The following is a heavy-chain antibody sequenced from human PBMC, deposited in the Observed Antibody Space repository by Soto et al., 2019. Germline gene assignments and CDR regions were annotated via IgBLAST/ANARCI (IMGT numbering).Heavy chain of an antibody. CDR1: GITFRSHA. Sequence: PGGSLRLSCVASGITFRSHAMSWVRQAPGKGLEWVSTTTDTDGDKKYADSVRGRFTISRDNSKNTLYLQMSSLRAEESAIYLCGTGSRVSYTGSRIFDLWARGTRVPVSS. V-gene: IGHV3-23*01. J-gene: IGHJ1*01. CDR3: GTGSRVSYTGSRIFDL. CDR2: TTDTDGDK. D-gene: IGHD3-10*01.